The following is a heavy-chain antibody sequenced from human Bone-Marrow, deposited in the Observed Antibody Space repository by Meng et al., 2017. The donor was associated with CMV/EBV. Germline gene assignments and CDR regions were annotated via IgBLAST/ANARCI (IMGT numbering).Heavy chain of an antibody. CDR1: GYTFTGYY. V-gene: IGHV1-2*02. CDR2: INPNSGGT. Sequence: ASVKVSCKASGYTFTGYYMHWVRQAPGQGLEWMGWINPNSGGTNYAQKFQGRVTMTRERSISTAYMELSRLRSDDTAVYSCATSSAAVNWFDPWGQGTLVTVSS. J-gene: IGHJ5*02. CDR3: ATSSAAVNWFDP. D-gene: IGHD6-6*01.